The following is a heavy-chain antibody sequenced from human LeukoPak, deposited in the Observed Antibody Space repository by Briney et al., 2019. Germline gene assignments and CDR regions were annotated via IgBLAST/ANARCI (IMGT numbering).Heavy chain of an antibody. D-gene: IGHD3-9*01. CDR2: MNPNSGNT. CDR1: GYTFTSYD. V-gene: IGHV1-8*03. CDR3: ARGRGGYFDWGYYYYMDV. J-gene: IGHJ6*03. Sequence: ASVKVSCKASGYTFTSYDINWVRQATGQGLEWMGWMNPNSGNTGHAQKFQGRVTITRNTSISTAYMELSSLRSEDTAVYYCARGRGGYFDWGYYYYMDVWGKGTTVTVSS.